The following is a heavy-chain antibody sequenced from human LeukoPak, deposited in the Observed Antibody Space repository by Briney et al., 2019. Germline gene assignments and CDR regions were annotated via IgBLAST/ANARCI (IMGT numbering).Heavy chain of an antibody. V-gene: IGHV3-9*01. CDR2: ISWNSGSI. D-gene: IGHD3-3*01. CDR1: GFTFSSYG. Sequence: PGGTLRLSCAASGFTFSSYGMSWVRQAPGKGLEWVSGISWNSGSIDYADSVKGRFTISRDNAKNSLYLQMNTLRAEDTALYYCAKDRAGVVINSGGFDYWGQGTLVTVSS. J-gene: IGHJ4*02. CDR3: AKDRAGVVINSGGFDY.